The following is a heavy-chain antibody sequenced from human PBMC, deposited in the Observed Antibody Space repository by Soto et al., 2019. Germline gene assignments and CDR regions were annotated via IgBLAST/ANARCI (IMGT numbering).Heavy chain of an antibody. CDR1: GYFFTSHY. CDR2: INPNNGDT. D-gene: IGHD3-10*01. V-gene: IGHV1-2*06. J-gene: IGHJ4*02. CDR3: AREVTYGGGSFSLGL. Sequence: ASVKVSCKTSGYFFTSHYIHWVRLAPGRGLEWMGRINPNNGDTNSPQKFQGRVTMTSDTSISTAYMEMSGLRSDDTALYYCAREVTYGGGSFSLGLWGQGTLVTVS.